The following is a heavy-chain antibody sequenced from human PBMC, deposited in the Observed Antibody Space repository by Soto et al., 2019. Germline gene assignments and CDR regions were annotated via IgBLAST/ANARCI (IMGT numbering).Heavy chain of an antibody. CDR1: GFTFSSYE. V-gene: IGHV3-48*03. J-gene: IGHJ5*02. CDR3: ASTRLNGITISSDSCSDP. CDR2: ISSSGSTI. Sequence: GGSLRLSCAASGFTFSSYEMNWVRQAPGKGLEWVSYISSSGSTIYYADSVKGRFTISRDNAKNSLYLQMNSLRAEDTAVYYSASTRLNGITISSDSCSDPWGQGTLVTVSS. D-gene: IGHD3-16*02.